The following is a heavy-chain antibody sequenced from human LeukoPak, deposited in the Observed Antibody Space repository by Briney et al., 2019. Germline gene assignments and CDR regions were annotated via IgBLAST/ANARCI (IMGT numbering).Heavy chain of an antibody. CDR3: ARVPPYMTTVTTLDY. Sequence: PGGSLRLSCAASGFTFSSYSMNWVRQAPGKGLEWVSSISSSSSYIYYADSVKGRFTISRDNAKNSLYLQMNSLGAEDTAVYYCARVPPYMTTVTTLDYWGQGTLVTVSS. V-gene: IGHV3-21*01. CDR1: GFTFSSYS. J-gene: IGHJ4*02. CDR2: ISSSSSYI. D-gene: IGHD4-17*01.